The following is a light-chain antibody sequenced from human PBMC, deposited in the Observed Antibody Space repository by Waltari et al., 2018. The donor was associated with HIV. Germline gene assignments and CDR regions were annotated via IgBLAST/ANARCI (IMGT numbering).Light chain of an antibody. CDR1: SSNIGSNY. V-gene: IGLV1-47*01. CDR3: GTWDSSLSAGV. CDR2: RNT. J-gene: IGLJ2*01. Sequence: QSVLTQPPSASGTPGQRVTISCSGSSSNIGSNYVYWYQQLPGTTPKLLIYRNTQRPSGFPDRFSGSTSGTSATLGITGLQTGDEADYYCGTWDSSLSAGVFGGGTKLTVL.